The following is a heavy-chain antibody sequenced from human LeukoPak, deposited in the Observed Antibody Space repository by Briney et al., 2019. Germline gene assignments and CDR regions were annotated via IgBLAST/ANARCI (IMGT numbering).Heavy chain of an antibody. D-gene: IGHD3-22*01. J-gene: IGHJ4*02. CDR1: GFRFGDCA. CDR2: IRSKAFGGTT. V-gene: IGHV3-49*03. Sequence: GGSLRLSCTASGFRFGDCAMSWFRQAPGMGLECVGFIRSKAFGGTTEYAASVKGRFTISRDDSKSIAYLQMNSLKTEDTAIYYCSRDIEDYYDKFDYWGQGTRVSVSS. CDR3: SRDIEDYYDKFDY.